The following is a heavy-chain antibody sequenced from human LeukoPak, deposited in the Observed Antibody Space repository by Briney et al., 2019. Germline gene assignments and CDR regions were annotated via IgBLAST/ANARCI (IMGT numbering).Heavy chain of an antibody. Sequence: PSETLSLTCTVSGGSISTYYWSWIRRPPGKGLEWIAYIHASGPTNYNPSLKSRITISVDTSKNQFSLKLSSVTAADTAVYYCAKDGTGCGGDCYSDYWGQGTLVTVSS. J-gene: IGHJ4*02. D-gene: IGHD2-21*02. V-gene: IGHV4-4*09. CDR3: AKDGTGCGGDCYSDY. CDR1: GGSISTYY. CDR2: IHASGPT.